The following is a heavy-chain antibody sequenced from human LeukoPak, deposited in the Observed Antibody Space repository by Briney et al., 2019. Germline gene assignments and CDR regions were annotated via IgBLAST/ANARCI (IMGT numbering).Heavy chain of an antibody. J-gene: IGHJ1*01. D-gene: IGHD3-16*01. V-gene: IGHV3-48*01. CDR3: ARGLGGL. CDR2: ISSSSSTI. Sequence: GGSLRLSCAASGFTFSSYALNWVRQAPGKGLEWISYISSSSSTIYYADSVKGRFTISRDNSKNTLYLQMNSLRVEDTAVYYCARGLGGLWGQGTLVTVSS. CDR1: GFTFSSYA.